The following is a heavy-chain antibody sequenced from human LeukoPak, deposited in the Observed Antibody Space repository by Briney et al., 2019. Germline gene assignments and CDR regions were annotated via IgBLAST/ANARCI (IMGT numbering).Heavy chain of an antibody. CDR3: ARGKRYSGSYYAYNWFDP. CDR2: INHSGST. V-gene: IGHV4-34*01. J-gene: IGHJ5*02. D-gene: IGHD1-26*01. Sequence: SETLSLTCAVYGGSFSGYYWSWIRQPPGKGLEWIGEINHSGSTNYNPSLKSRVTISVDTSKNQFSLKLSSVTAADTAVYYCARGKRYSGSYYAYNWFDPWGQGTLVTVSS. CDR1: GGSFSGYY.